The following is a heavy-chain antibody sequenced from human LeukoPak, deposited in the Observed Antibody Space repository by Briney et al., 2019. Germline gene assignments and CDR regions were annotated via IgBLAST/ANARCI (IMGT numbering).Heavy chain of an antibody. CDR3: ARDVGTTGWHTFDY. Sequence: SQTLSLTCALSGDSVSSNNGAWNWIRQSPSRGLEWLGRTYYRSKWYNDYAGSLISRITISPDTSKNQFSLQLYSVTPEDTAVCYCARDVGTTGWHTFDYWGQGTLVTVSS. J-gene: IGHJ4*02. D-gene: IGHD3-9*01. V-gene: IGHV6-1*01. CDR2: TYYRSKWYN. CDR1: GDSVSSNNGA.